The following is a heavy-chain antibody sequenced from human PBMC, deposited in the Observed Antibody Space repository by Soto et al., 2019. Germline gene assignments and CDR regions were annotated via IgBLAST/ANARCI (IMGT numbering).Heavy chain of an antibody. CDR1: GYTLTEIS. CDR3: APRFYDDSSSLFNY. CDR2: FDPEDGET. V-gene: IGHV1-24*01. Sequence: VASVKVSCKVSGYTLTEISMHWVRQPPGEGLEWMGGFDPEDGETIYAQKFQDRVTMTEDTSTDTVYMELSRLRSEDTAVYYCAPRFYDDSSSLFNYWGQGALIGVSS. D-gene: IGHD3-22*01. J-gene: IGHJ4*02.